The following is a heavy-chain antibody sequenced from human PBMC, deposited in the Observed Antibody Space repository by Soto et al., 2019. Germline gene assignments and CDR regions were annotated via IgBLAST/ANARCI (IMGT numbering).Heavy chain of an antibody. V-gene: IGHV1-8*01. J-gene: IGHJ6*02. CDR1: GYTLTSYD. CDR2: VNPNSGNT. CDR3: PSSVVPAAYYYYDGMDV. D-gene: IGHD2-2*01. Sequence: ASVEVACKASGYTLTSYDINWVRQATGQGLEWTGWVNPNSGNTGYAQKFQCRVTMTRNTSISTAYMELSRLRSEDTAAYPSPSSVVPAAYYYYDGMDVGGQRTTVAASS.